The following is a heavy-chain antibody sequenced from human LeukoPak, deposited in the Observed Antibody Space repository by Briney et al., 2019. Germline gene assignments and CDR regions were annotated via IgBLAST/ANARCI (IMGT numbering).Heavy chain of an antibody. V-gene: IGHV1-2*02. J-gene: IGHJ4*02. Sequence: ASVKVSCKASGYTFTGYYMHWVRQAPGQGLEWMGWINPNSGGTNYAQKFQGRVTMTRDTSISTAYMELSSLQASDTAMYYCARHEGDYWGQGTLVTVSS. CDR1: GYTFTGYY. CDR2: INPNSGGT. CDR3: ARHEGDY.